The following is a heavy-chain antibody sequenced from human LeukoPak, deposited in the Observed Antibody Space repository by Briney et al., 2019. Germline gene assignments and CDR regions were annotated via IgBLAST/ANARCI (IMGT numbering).Heavy chain of an antibody. CDR2: ISYDGSNK. V-gene: IGHV3-30-3*01. D-gene: IGHD4-23*01. J-gene: IGHJ4*02. CDR1: GFTFSSYA. CDR3: AREVVTLDFDY. Sequence: GGSLRLSCAASGFTFSSYAMYWVRQAPGKGLEWVAVISYDGSNKYYADSVKGRFTISRDNSKNTLYLQMNSLRAEDTAVYYCAREVVTLDFDYWGQGTLVTVSS.